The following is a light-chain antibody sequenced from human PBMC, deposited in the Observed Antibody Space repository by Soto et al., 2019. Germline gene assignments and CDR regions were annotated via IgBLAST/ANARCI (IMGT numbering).Light chain of an antibody. Sequence: EIVLTQSPGTLSLSPGERATLSCRASQTVSSSYLAWYQQKPGQAPRLLIYDTSTRATGIPARFSGSGSGTEFTLTISSLQSEDFALYYCQQYGGSPITFGLGTRLEIK. CDR3: QQYGGSPIT. J-gene: IGKJ5*01. CDR2: DTS. V-gene: IGKV3-20*01. CDR1: QTVSSSY.